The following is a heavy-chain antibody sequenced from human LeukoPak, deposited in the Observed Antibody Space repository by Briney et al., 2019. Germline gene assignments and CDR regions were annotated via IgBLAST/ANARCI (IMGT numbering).Heavy chain of an antibody. J-gene: IGHJ4*02. D-gene: IGHD7-27*01. CDR3: GTGDPRFDY. V-gene: IGHV3-48*01. CDR1: GFSFSTYS. CDR2: ISSGSSAI. Sequence: GGSLRLSCAASGFSFSTYSMDWVRQAPGKGLQWVSYISSGSSAIYYTDSVKGRFTITRDDAKNSVYLQMNSLRTEDTAVYYCGTGDPRFDYWGQGILVTVSS.